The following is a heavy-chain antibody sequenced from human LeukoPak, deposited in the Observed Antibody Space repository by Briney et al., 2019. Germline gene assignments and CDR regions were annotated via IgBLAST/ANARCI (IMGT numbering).Heavy chain of an antibody. D-gene: IGHD3-10*01. CDR3: AREGRVPELQFDY. V-gene: IGHV3-30*04. CDR2: ISYDGSNK. Sequence: PGGSLRLSCAASGFTFSGYAMHWVRQAPGKGLEWVAVISYDGSNKYYADSVKGRFTISRDNSKNTLYLQMNSLRAEDTAVYYCAREGRVPELQFDYWGQGTLVTVSS. J-gene: IGHJ4*02. CDR1: GFTFSGYA.